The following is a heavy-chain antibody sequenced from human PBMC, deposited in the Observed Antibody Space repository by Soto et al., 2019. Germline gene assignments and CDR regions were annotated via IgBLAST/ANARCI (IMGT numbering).Heavy chain of an antibody. CDR2: IWYDGSNK. J-gene: IGHJ4*02. V-gene: IGHV3-33*01. CDR1: GFTFSSYG. D-gene: IGHD3-3*01. Sequence: GGSLRLSCAASGFTFSSYGMHWVRQAPGKGLEWVAVIWYDGSNKYYADSVKGRFTISRDNSKNTLYLQMNSLRAKDTAVYYCARDPLTISDYYFDYWGQGTLVNVSS. CDR3: ARDPLTISDYYFDY.